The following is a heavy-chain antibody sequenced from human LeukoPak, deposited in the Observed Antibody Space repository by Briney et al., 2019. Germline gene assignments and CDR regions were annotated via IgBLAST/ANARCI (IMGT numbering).Heavy chain of an antibody. J-gene: IGHJ6*02. CDR3: ARVPPGYYDFWSGYYTARPPAYYYYGMDV. Sequence: ASVKVSCKASGYTFTSYGISWVRQAPGQGLEWMGWISAYNGNTNYAQKLQGRVTMTTDTSTSTAYMELRSLRSDDTAVYYCARVPPGYYDFWSGYYTARPPAYYYYGMDVWGQGTTVTVSS. CDR2: ISAYNGNT. CDR1: GYTFTSYG. V-gene: IGHV1-18*01. D-gene: IGHD3-3*01.